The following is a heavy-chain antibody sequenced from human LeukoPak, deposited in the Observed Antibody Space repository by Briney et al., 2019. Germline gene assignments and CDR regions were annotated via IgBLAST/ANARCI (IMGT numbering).Heavy chain of an antibody. CDR2: IYYSGNT. D-gene: IGHD3/OR15-3a*01. J-gene: IGHJ4*02. CDR1: GVSISSSTSY. CDR3: ARQTGSGLFILP. V-gene: IGHV4-39*01. Sequence: SPTLSLTCTVSGVSISSSTSYWGWIRQPPGKGLEWIGSIYYSGNTYYNASLKSQVSISIDTSKNQFSLRLTSVTAADTAVYYCARQTGSGLFILPGGQGTLVTVSS.